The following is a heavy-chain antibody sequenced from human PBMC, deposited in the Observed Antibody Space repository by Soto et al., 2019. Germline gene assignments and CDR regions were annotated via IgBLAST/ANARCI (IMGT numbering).Heavy chain of an antibody. Sequence: SETLSLTWTVSGGSMSDYYWSWIRQTPGRGPEWIGSIYYSGTTYYKPSLKSRVSISIDTSRNQFSLKLTSVTAADAGVYYCATSSAFHYWGPGTLVTVS. D-gene: IGHD6-6*01. CDR3: ATSSAFHY. CDR1: GGSMSDYY. J-gene: IGHJ4*02. CDR2: IYYSGTT. V-gene: IGHV4-59*05.